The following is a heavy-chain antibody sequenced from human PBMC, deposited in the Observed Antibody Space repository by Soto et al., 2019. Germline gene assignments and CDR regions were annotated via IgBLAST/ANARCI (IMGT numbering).Heavy chain of an antibody. D-gene: IGHD6-19*01. V-gene: IGHV3-30*18. J-gene: IGHJ4*02. CDR1: GFTFSSYG. CDR2: ISYDGSNK. CDR3: AKDSVKYRSVAGTSFDY. Sequence: QVQLVESGGGVVQPGRSLRLSCAASGFTFSSYGMHWVRQAPGKGLEWVAVISYDGSNKYYADSVKGRFTISRDNSKNTLYLQMNSLRAEDTAVYYCAKDSVKYRSVAGTSFDYWGQGTLVTVSS.